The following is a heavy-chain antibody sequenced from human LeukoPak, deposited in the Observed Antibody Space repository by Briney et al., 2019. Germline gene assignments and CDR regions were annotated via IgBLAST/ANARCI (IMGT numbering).Heavy chain of an antibody. D-gene: IGHD3-22*01. Sequence: PGGSLRLSCAASGFTFSSYGMSWVRQAPGKGLEWVSVIYSGGSTYYADSVKGRFTISRDNSKNTLYLQMNSLRVEDTAVYYCAREHGRSGYFDYWGQGTLVSVSS. V-gene: IGHV3-66*02. J-gene: IGHJ4*02. CDR1: GFTFSSYG. CDR2: IYSGGST. CDR3: AREHGRSGYFDY.